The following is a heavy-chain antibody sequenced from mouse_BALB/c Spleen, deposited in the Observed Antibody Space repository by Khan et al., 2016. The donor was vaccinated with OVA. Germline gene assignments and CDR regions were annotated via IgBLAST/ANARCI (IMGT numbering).Heavy chain of an antibody. D-gene: IGHD1-1*01. CDR1: GFTFSSYA. J-gene: IGHJ1*01. CDR2: INSGGSA. Sequence: EVELVESGGGLVKPGGSLKLSCAASGFTFSSYAMSWVRQTPEKRPEWVASINSGGSAYSLDSMQGRFTISRDNARNILYLQMSSLRSEDTAIYYCGRGHFYGAAYDYWDFDAWGAGTTVTVSS. CDR3: GRGHFYGAAYDYWDFDA. V-gene: IGHV5-6-5*01.